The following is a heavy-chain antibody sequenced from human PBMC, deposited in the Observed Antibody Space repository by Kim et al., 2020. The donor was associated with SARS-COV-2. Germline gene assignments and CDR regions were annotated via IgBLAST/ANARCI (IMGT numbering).Heavy chain of an antibody. CDR3: ASTTYYDSSGLD. Sequence: KDSQKFQGRVTITRDTSASTAYMELSSLRSEDTAVYYCASTTYYDSSGLDWGQGTLVTVSS. D-gene: IGHD3-22*01. J-gene: IGHJ4*02. V-gene: IGHV1-3*01.